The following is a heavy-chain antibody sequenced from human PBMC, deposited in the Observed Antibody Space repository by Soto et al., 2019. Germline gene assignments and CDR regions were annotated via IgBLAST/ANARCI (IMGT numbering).Heavy chain of an antibody. J-gene: IGHJ6*03. CDR2: IWYDGSNK. D-gene: IGHD3-16*01. V-gene: IGHV3-33*01. CDR3: ARGAERINTFGGVIVNYYYYMDV. Sequence: GGSLRLSCAASGFTFSSYGMHWVRQAPGKGLEWVAVIWYDGSNKYYADSVKGRFTISRDNSKNTLYLQMNSLRAEDTAVYYCARGAERINTFGGVIVNYYYYMDVWGKGTTVTVSS. CDR1: GFTFSSYG.